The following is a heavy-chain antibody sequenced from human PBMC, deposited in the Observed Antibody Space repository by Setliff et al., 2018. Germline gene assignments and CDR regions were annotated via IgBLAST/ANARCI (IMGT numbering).Heavy chain of an antibody. CDR1: GGSFSGYY. Sequence: SETLSLTCAVYGGSFSGYYWSWIRQPPGKGLEWIGEINHTGSTNYSPSLKSRVTISVDTSKNQFSLKLTSVTAADTAVCYCARGYCSSPSCFFAGWFDPWGQGTLVTVSS. CDR2: INHTGST. CDR3: ARGYCSSPSCFFAGWFDP. V-gene: IGHV4-34*01. J-gene: IGHJ5*02. D-gene: IGHD2-2*01.